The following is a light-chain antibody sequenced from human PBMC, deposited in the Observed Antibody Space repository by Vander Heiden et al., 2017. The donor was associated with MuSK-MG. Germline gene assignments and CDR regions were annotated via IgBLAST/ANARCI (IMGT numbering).Light chain of an antibody. V-gene: IGKV1-5*03. CDR2: KAA. J-gene: IGKJ2*01. CDR1: QSVRDW. CDR3: QRDNDYRYT. Sequence: DIQMTQSPSTLSANVGDSVTIACRASQSVRDWLAWYQQKPVEAPKLLIDKAANLESAVPSTFPRSGSGTEFTLTISSLHPDDFASYYCQRDNDYRYTFDPGVKLRLK.